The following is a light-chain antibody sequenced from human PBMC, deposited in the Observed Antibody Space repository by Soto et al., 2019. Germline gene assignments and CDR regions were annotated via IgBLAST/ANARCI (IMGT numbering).Light chain of an antibody. CDR2: EAT. CDR3: CAYAGSGTVV. J-gene: IGLJ3*02. Sequence: QSVLTQPASVSGSPEQSITISCTGTNSDVGSYNLVSWYQQHPGKAPKVMIYEATKRPSGVSNRFSGSKSGNTASLTISGLQAEDEADYYCCAYAGSGTVVSGGGTKLTVL. V-gene: IGLV2-23*02. CDR1: NSDVGSYNL.